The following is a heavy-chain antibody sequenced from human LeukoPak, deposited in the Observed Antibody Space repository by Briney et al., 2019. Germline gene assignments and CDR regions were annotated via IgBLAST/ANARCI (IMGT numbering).Heavy chain of an antibody. CDR3: TREGYIAVAGIFPEVFTYNDY. Sequence: PGGSLRLSCTASVFTFGDYAMSWFRQAPGKGLEWVGVIRSKAYGGTTEYAASVKGRFTSSRDDSKSIAYLQMTSLKAEDTAVYYCTREGYIAVAGIFPEVFTYNDYWGQGNLVTVSS. CDR1: VFTFGDYA. J-gene: IGHJ4*02. CDR2: IRSKAYGGTT. V-gene: IGHV3-49*03. D-gene: IGHD6-19*01.